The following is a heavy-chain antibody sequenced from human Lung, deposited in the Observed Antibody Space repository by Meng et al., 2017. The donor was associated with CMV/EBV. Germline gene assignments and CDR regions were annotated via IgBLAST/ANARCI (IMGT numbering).Heavy chain of an antibody. V-gene: IGHV4-61*01. CDR3: ATLIAGYGGRGS. D-gene: IGHD5-12*01. Sequence: SXTXSLXCIVSGGAVSDGNYHWNWVRQPPGKGLEWIGQTWSGRGTYYSPSLESRLTISVDTSKNQFSLHLTSVTAADTAIYYCATLIAGYGGRGSWGQGTXVT. CDR1: GGAVSDGNYH. CDR2: TWSGRGT. J-gene: IGHJ4*02.